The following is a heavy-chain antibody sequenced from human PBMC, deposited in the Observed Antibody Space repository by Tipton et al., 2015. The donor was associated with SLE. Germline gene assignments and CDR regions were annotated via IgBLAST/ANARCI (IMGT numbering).Heavy chain of an antibody. CDR1: GFTFSSYG. CDR3: ARRITLDY. Sequence: SLRLSCAASGFTFSSYGMHWVRQAPGKGLEWVAFIRYDGSNKYYTDSVKGRFTISRDSSKNMLYLQMNSLRPEDTAVYFCARRITLDYWGQGMLVTVSS. CDR2: IRYDGSNK. V-gene: IGHV3-30*02. J-gene: IGHJ4*02. D-gene: IGHD3-16*01.